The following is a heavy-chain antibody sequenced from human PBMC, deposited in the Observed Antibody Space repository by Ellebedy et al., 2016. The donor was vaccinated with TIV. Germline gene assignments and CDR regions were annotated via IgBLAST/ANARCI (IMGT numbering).Heavy chain of an antibody. CDR3: ARDRETWFGDPTGLDY. V-gene: IGHV3-30-3*01. CDR1: GFTFSSYA. CDR2: ISYDGGDE. D-gene: IGHD3-10*01. J-gene: IGHJ4*02. Sequence: PEGSLRLSCAASGFTFSSYAMHWVRQAPGKGLEWVTVISYDGGDEYYADSVKGRFTISRDNSKNTLYLQMNSLRAEDTAVYYCARDRETWFGDPTGLDYWGQGTLVTVSS.